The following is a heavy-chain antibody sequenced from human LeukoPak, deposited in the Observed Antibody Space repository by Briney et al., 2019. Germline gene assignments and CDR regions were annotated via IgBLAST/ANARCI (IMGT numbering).Heavy chain of an antibody. V-gene: IGHV1-46*01. CDR3: ARGPALIVVVSAATGFDY. Sequence: ASVKVSCKASAYTFTSYYMHWVRQAPGQGLEWMGIINPSGGSTSYAQKFQGRVTMTRDTSTSTVYMELSSLRSEDTAVYYCARGPALIVVVSAATGFDYWGQGTLVTVSS. CDR2: INPSGGST. J-gene: IGHJ4*02. D-gene: IGHD2-2*01. CDR1: AYTFTSYY.